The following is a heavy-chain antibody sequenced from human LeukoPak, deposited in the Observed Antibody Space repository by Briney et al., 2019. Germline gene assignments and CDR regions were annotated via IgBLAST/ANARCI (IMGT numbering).Heavy chain of an antibody. CDR2: IYYSGST. J-gene: IGHJ3*02. CDR1: GGSISSSSYY. CDR3: ASSGDNYDSRRFGAFDI. D-gene: IGHD3-22*01. Sequence: PSETLSLTCTVSGGSISSSSYYWGWIRQPPGKGLEWIGSIYYSGSTYYNPSLKSRVTISVDTSKNQFSLKMSSVTAADTAVYYCASSGDNYDSRRFGAFDIWGQGTMVTVSS. V-gene: IGHV4-39*07.